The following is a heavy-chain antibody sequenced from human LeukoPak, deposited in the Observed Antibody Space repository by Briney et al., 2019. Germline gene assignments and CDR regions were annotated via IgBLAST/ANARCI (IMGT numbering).Heavy chain of an antibody. CDR1: GGSFSGDY. D-gene: IGHD1-26*01. J-gene: IGHJ4*02. CDR3: ARRGNGSFYYFDD. V-gene: IGHV4-34*01. CDR2: INHSGST. Sequence: PETLSLTCAVYGGSFSGDYWSWIRQPPGKGLEWIGEINHSGSTNYNPSLKTRVTISVDTSRNHFSLKLTSVTAADTAVYYCARRGNGSFYYFDDWGQGTLVTVSS.